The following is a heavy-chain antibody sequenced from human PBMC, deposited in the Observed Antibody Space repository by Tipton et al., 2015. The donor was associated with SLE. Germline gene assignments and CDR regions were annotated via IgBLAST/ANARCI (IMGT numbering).Heavy chain of an antibody. CDR1: GGSISSYY. CDR2: MYYSGTT. CDR3: ARDSSGGIGDFDY. Sequence: TLSLTCTVSGGSISSYYWSWIRQPPGKGLEWIGYMYYSGTTNYNPSLKSRVTLSVDTSKNQFSLKLTSVTAADTAVYYCARDSSGGIGDFDYWGQGTLVTVSS. V-gene: IGHV4-59*01. J-gene: IGHJ4*02. D-gene: IGHD6-19*01.